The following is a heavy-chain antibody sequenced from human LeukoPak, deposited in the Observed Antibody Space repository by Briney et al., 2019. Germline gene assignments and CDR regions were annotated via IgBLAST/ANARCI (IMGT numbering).Heavy chain of an antibody. Sequence: ASVKVSCKASGYTFTSYDINWVRQATGQGLEWMGWMNPNSGNTGYAQKFQGRVTMTRNTSISTAYMELSSLRSEDTAVYYCARGLAGKGWFDPWGQGTLVTVSS. CDR2: MNPNSGNT. CDR1: GYTFTSYD. CDR3: ARGLAGKGWFDP. J-gene: IGHJ5*02. V-gene: IGHV1-8*01. D-gene: IGHD2-15*01.